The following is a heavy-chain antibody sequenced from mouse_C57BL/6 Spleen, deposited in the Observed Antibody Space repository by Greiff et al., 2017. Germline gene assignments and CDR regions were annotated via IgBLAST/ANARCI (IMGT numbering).Heavy chain of an antibody. CDR3: AKNYYGSMGYAMDY. CDR2: IWSGGST. CDR1: GFSLTSYG. D-gene: IGHD1-1*01. J-gene: IGHJ4*01. Sequence: VKLVESGPGLVQPSQSLSITCTVSGFSLTSYGVHWVRQPPGKGLEWLGVIWSGGSTDYNAAFISRLSISKDNSKSQVFFKMNSLQADDTAIYYCAKNYYGSMGYAMDYWGQGTSVTVSS. V-gene: IGHV2-4*01.